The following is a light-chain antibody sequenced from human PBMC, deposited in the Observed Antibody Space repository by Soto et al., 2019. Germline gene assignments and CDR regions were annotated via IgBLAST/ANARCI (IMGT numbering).Light chain of an antibody. J-gene: IGKJ1*01. CDR1: QSISSW. CDR3: QQYNSYSVT. V-gene: IGKV1-5*03. CDR2: KAS. Sequence: DITMTQSPSTLSASVGDRVTITCRASQSISSWLAWYQQKPGKAPKLLIYKASSLESGVPSRFSGSGSGTEFTLTISSLQPDDFATYYCQQYNSYSVTFGQGTKVEIK.